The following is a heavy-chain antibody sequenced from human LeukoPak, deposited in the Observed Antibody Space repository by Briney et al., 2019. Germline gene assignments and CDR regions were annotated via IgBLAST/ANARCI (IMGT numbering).Heavy chain of an antibody. CDR3: ARDRDDTHPN. J-gene: IGHJ4*02. CDR1: GGSFSGYY. CDR2: IYYSGST. D-gene: IGHD3-22*01. Sequence: KASETLSLTCAVYGGSFSGYYWSWIRQPPGKGLEWIGSIYYSGSTYYNPSLKSRVTISVDTSKNQFSLKLSSVTAADTAVYYCARDRDDTHPNWGQGTLVTVSS. V-gene: IGHV4-34*01.